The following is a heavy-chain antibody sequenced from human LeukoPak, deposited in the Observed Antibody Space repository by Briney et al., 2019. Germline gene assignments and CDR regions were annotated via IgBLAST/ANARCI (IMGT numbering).Heavy chain of an antibody. J-gene: IGHJ6*02. CDR2: ISAYNGNT. Sequence: GASVKVSCKASGYTFTSYGISWVRQAPGQGLEWMGWISAYNGNTNYAQKLQGRVTMTTDTSTSTAYMELRSLRSDDTAVYYCARDPRGLRYFDWLHYYGMDVWGQGTTVTVSS. CDR1: GYTFTSYG. V-gene: IGHV1-18*01. D-gene: IGHD3-9*01. CDR3: ARDPRGLRYFDWLHYYGMDV.